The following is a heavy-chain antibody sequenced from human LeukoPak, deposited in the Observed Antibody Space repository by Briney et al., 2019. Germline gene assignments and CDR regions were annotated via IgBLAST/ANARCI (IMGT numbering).Heavy chain of an antibody. CDR3: ARGSRYDFWSNDPFLDY. Sequence: SGTLSLTCTVSGASISSGNWWSWVRQPPGKGLEWIGEVYHSGSTKYNPSLKSRVTMSVDKSKNQFSLKLNSVTAADTAVYYCARGSRYDFWSNDPFLDYWGQGTLVTVSS. CDR1: GASISSGNW. J-gene: IGHJ4*02. D-gene: IGHD3-3*01. CDR2: VYHSGST. V-gene: IGHV4-4*02.